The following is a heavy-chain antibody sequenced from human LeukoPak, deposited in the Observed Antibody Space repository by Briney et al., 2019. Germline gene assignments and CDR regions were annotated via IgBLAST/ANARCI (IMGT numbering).Heavy chain of an antibody. V-gene: IGHV1-24*01. D-gene: IGHD3-10*01. CDR3: ATVGQGVRGIHYYYYYMYV. CDR1: GYTLTELS. J-gene: IGHJ6*03. Sequence: ASVKVSCKVSGYTLTELSMHWVRQAPGKGLEWMGGFDPEDGETIYAQKFQGRVTMTEDTSTDTAYMETSSLRSEDTAVYYCATVGQGVRGIHYYYYYMYVWGKGTTVTVSS. CDR2: FDPEDGET.